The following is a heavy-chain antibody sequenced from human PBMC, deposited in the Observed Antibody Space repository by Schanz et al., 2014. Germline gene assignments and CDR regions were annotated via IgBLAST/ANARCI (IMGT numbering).Heavy chain of an antibody. CDR2: INTGSGDT. CDR1: EYSFTSYS. Sequence: QIQLVQSGPEVKKPGASVKVSCKASEYSFTSYSMHWVRQAPGQRLEWMGWINTGSGDTKYSQNFQGRVTITRDTSATTAYMELTNLRSEDTAVYSCARGIGGYGANNYFDYWGQGTLVTVSS. CDR3: ARGIGGYGANNYFDY. J-gene: IGHJ4*02. V-gene: IGHV1-3*04. D-gene: IGHD5-12*01.